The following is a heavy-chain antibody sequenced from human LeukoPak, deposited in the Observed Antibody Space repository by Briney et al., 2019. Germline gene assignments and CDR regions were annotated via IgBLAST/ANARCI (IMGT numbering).Heavy chain of an antibody. CDR3: ARDSGYDSLANDAFDI. D-gene: IGHD5-12*01. J-gene: IGHJ3*02. Sequence: PGGSLRLSCAASGVTFSSCGMSWDRKAPGKGQEWVANIKQDGSEKYYVDSVKGRFTISRDNAKNSLYLQMNSLRAEDTAVYYCARDSGYDSLANDAFDIWGQGTMVTVSS. V-gene: IGHV3-7*01. CDR2: IKQDGSEK. CDR1: GVTFSSCG.